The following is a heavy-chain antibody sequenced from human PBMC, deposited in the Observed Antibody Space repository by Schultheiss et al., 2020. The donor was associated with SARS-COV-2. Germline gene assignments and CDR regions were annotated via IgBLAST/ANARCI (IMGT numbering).Heavy chain of an antibody. V-gene: IGHV4-38-2*02. Sequence: SETLSLTCAVSGYSISSGYYWGWIRQPPGKGLEWIGSIYHSGPTYYNPSLKSRVTISVDTSKNQFSLKLISVTAADTAVYYCARDEGDLGYWGQGTLVTAPQ. CDR2: IYHSGPT. CDR3: ARDEGDLGY. CDR1: GYSISSGYY. J-gene: IGHJ4*02.